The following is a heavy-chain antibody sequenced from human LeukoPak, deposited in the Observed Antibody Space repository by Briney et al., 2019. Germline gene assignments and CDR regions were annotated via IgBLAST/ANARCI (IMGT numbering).Heavy chain of an antibody. CDR1: GFTVSTSY. V-gene: IGHV3-53*01. CDR2: IYSGGST. CDR3: ARDSRYGYSNDY. D-gene: IGHD5-18*01. Sequence: GGSLRLSCAASGFTVSTSYMSWVRQAPGKGLEWVSIIYSGGSTFYADSVKGRFTISRDNAKNSLYLQMNSLRAEDTAVYYCARDSRYGYSNDYWGQGTLVTVSS. J-gene: IGHJ4*02.